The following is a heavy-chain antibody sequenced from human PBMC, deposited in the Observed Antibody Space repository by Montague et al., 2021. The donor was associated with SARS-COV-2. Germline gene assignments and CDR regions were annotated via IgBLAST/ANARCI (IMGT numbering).Heavy chain of an antibody. CDR1: GFTFSSYA. J-gene: IGHJ4*02. V-gene: IGHV3-30*04. Sequence: SLRLSCAASGFTFSSYAMHWVRQAPGKGLEWVAVISYDGSNKYYADSVKGRFTISRDNSKNKLYLQMNSLRAEDTAVYYCASSLVWFEIDYWGQGTLVTVSS. CDR2: ISYDGSNK. D-gene: IGHD3-10*01. CDR3: ASSLVWFEIDY.